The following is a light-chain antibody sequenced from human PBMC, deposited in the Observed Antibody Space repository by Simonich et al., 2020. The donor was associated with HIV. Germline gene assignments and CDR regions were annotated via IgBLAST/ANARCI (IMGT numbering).Light chain of an antibody. CDR1: QSVSSY. J-gene: IGKJ4*01. V-gene: IGKV3-11*01. CDR3: QQRSNWPLT. CDR2: DAS. Sequence: EMVLPQSPATLSLSPGERATLSCRASQSVSSYLAWYQPKPGQAPRLLIYDASNRATGIPARFSGSGSGTDFTLTISSLEPEDFAVYYCQQRSNWPLTFGGWTKVEIK.